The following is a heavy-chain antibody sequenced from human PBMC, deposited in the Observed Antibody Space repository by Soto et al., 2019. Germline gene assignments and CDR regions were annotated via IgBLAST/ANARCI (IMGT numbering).Heavy chain of an antibody. CDR1: GYTFSNFW. Sequence: GESLKISCQCSGYTFSNFWIAWVRQLPGKGLEWMGIIYPGDYESRYSPSFHGKVTISADRSIATAYLQWSSLEASDSAFYFRARSPRSSPYFDYWGQGAMVTVSS. CDR3: ARSPRSSPYFDY. CDR2: IYPGDYES. J-gene: IGHJ4*02. V-gene: IGHV5-51*01. D-gene: IGHD6-13*01.